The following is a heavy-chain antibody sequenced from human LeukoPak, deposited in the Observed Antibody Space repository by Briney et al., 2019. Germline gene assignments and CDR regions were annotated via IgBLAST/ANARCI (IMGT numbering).Heavy chain of an antibody. Sequence: KSSETLSLTCTVSGGSISNYYWSWIRQPPGKGLEWIGYIYYSGSTNYNPSLKSRATISVDTSKNQFSLKLSSVTAADTAVYYCARDVAVAGTGSNWFDPWGQGTLVTVSS. CDR1: GGSISNYY. CDR3: ARDVAVAGTGSNWFDP. V-gene: IGHV4-59*01. J-gene: IGHJ5*02. D-gene: IGHD6-19*01. CDR2: IYYSGST.